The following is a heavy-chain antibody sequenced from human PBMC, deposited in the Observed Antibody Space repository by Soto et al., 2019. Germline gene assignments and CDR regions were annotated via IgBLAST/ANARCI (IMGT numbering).Heavy chain of an antibody. CDR3: AREGINNYNEYYFDS. CDR2: ISGSGNYT. Sequence: EVQLVESGGGLVKPGGSLRLSCAASGFTFSSYSMNWVRQAPGKGLEWVSSISGSGNYTHYADFLRGRFTISRDNAKTSLYLQMNSLRAEDTAVYYCAREGINNYNEYYFDSWGQGTVVTFSS. D-gene: IGHD4-4*01. CDR1: GFTFSSYS. J-gene: IGHJ4*02. V-gene: IGHV3-21*01.